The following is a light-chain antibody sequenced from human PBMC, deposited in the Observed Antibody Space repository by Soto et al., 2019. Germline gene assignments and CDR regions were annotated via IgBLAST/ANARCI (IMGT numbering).Light chain of an antibody. CDR1: QSVSSSY. V-gene: IGKV3-20*01. CDR2: GAS. Sequence: EIVLTQSPGTLSLSPGERATLSCRASQSVSSSYLAWYQQKPGQAPRLLIYGASSRATGIPDRFSGSGSGTDFTLTISRLEPEAFAVYYYQQYGSSPYTVGQGTELEIK. CDR3: QQYGSSPYT. J-gene: IGKJ2*01.